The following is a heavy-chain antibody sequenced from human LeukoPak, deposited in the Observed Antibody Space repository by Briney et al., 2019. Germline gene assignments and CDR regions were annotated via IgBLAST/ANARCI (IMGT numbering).Heavy chain of an antibody. CDR3: ARGGTYCSSNTCPDY. Sequence: GASVKVSCKTSGYTFTGFYMHWVRQAPGQGLEWMGWINPDSGGTNYAQKFQGRVTMTRDTSSRIVYMELSRLRSDDTAVFYCARGGTYCSSNTCPDYWGQGTLVTVSS. J-gene: IGHJ4*02. CDR2: INPDSGGT. D-gene: IGHD2-2*01. CDR1: GYTFTGFY. V-gene: IGHV1-2*02.